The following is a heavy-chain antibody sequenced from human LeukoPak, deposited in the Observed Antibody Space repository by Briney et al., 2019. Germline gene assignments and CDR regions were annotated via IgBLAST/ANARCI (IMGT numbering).Heavy chain of an antibody. CDR1: GASISSSY. Sequence: SETLSLTCAVSGASISSSYWSWIRQPPGKGLEWIGYINYSGNTKYNPSLKSRVTISVDASNNQFSLRLSSVTAADTAFYYCARGYYDSRGYSNTFDIWGQGTLVTVSS. D-gene: IGHD3-22*01. V-gene: IGHV4-59*01. J-gene: IGHJ3*02. CDR3: ARGYYDSRGYSNTFDI. CDR2: INYSGNT.